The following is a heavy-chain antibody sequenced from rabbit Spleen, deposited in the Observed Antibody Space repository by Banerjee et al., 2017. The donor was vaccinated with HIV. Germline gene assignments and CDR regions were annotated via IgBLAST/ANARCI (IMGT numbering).Heavy chain of an antibody. CDR3: ARDSGTSFSSYGMDL. D-gene: IGHD8-1*01. Sequence: QEQLEESGGGLVKPGASLTLTCTASGFSFSSSYYMCWVRQAPGKGPGWIACIYAGSGGITYYATWAKGRFTCSKPSSTTVTLQMTRLTAADTATYFCARDSGTSFSSYGMDLWGQGTLVTVS. J-gene: IGHJ6*01. CDR2: IYAGSGGIT. CDR1: GFSFSSSYY. V-gene: IGHV1S45*01.